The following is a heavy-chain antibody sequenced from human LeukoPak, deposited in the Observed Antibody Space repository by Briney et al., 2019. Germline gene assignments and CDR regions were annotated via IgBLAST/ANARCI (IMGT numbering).Heavy chain of an antibody. CDR3: ARQVLHTAMDS. D-gene: IGHD5-18*01. CDR1: GVSISSSIYH. CDR2: IYDSGST. J-gene: IGHJ4*02. Sequence: SETLSLTCTVSGVSISSSIYHRDWIRQPPGKGLEWIGSIYDSGSTYYSPSLKSRVTISVDTSKNQFSLRLNSVTAADTAVYYCARQVLHTAMDSRGQGTLVTVSS. V-gene: IGHV4-39*01.